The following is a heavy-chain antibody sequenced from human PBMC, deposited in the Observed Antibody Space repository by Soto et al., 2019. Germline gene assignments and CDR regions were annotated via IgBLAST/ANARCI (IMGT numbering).Heavy chain of an antibody. J-gene: IGHJ4*02. D-gene: IGHD1-26*01. CDR3: ARGDRYSGSYYADY. CDR1: GGSISSGGYS. CDR2: IYHSGST. Sequence: TLSLTCAVSGGSISSGGYSWSWIRQPPGKGLEWIGYIYHSGSTYYNPSLKSRVTISVDRSKNQFSLKLSSVTAADTAVYYCARGDRYSGSYYADYWGQGTLVTVSS. V-gene: IGHV4-30-2*01.